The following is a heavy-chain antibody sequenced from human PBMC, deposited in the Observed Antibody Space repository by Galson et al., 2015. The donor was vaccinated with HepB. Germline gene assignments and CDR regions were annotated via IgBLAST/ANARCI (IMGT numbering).Heavy chain of an antibody. J-gene: IGHJ4*02. Sequence: SLRLSCAASGFTFRGYAMHWVRQAPGKGLEWVGVISYDGNDQYYAHSVKGRLTISRDNSKNTLYLQMNSLRVEDTAIYYCARAEELWLQEADYWGQGTLVTVSS. V-gene: IGHV3-30*14. CDR3: ARAEELWLQEADY. CDR1: GFTFRGYA. D-gene: IGHD3-16*01. CDR2: ISYDGNDQ.